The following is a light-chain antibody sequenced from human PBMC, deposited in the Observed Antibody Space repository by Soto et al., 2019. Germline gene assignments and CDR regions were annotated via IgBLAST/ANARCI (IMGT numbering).Light chain of an antibody. V-gene: IGKV2-28*01. Sequence: DIVMTQSPLSLPVTPGEPASIPCRSSHILLHSNGYNYLDWYLQKPGQPTQLLLYLGSNRACGVPDRLSGSGSGTDFTLKISRVEDEDVGVYYCLQAIQTPTFGGGTKVDIK. CDR1: HILLHSNGYNY. J-gene: IGKJ4*01. CDR3: LQAIQTPT. CDR2: LGS.